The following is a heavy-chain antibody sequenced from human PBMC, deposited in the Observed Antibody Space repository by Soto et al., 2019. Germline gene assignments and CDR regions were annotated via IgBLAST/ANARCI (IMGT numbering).Heavy chain of an antibody. CDR1: GFTFTSAA. Sequence: GASVKVSCKAAGFTFTSAAVQCGRQARGQRLEWIGWIVVGSGNTNYAQKFQERVTITRDMSTSTAYMELSSLRSEDTAVYYCAAGATAMAPDYWGQGTLVTVSS. CDR3: AAGATAMAPDY. J-gene: IGHJ4*02. V-gene: IGHV1-58*01. D-gene: IGHD5-18*01. CDR2: IVVGSGNT.